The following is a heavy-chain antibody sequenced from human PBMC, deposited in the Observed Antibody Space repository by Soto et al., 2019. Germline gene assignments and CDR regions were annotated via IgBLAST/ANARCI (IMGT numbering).Heavy chain of an antibody. CDR2: ISYDGSNK. CDR1: GFTFSDHY. V-gene: IGHV3-30*18. Sequence: GGSLRLSCAASGFTFSDHYMDWVRQAPGKGLEWVAVISYDGSNKYYADSVKGRFTISRDNSKNTLYLQMNSLRAEDTAVYYCAKEWRYWGQGTLVTVSS. J-gene: IGHJ4*02. CDR3: AKEWRY.